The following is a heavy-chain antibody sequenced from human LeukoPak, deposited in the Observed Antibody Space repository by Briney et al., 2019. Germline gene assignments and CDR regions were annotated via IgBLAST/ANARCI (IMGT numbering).Heavy chain of an antibody. D-gene: IGHD2/OR15-2a*01. CDR3: ARGRTTTENDY. CDR2: ISAYNGNT. J-gene: IGHJ4*02. Sequence: ASVKVSCKASGYTFTSYGISWVRQAPGQGLEWMGWISAYNGNTNYAQKFQGRVTMTRNTSISTAYMELSSLRSEDTAVYYCARGRTTTENDYWGQGTLVTVSS. CDR1: GYTFTSYG. V-gene: IGHV1-18*01.